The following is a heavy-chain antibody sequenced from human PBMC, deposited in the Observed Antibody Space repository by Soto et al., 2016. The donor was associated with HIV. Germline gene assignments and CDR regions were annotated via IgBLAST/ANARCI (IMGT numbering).Heavy chain of an antibody. J-gene: IGHJ5*02. CDR3: ARDDFGREFPRDH. CDR1: GFIFSNYA. D-gene: IGHD3-10*01. V-gene: IGHV3-30*04. Sequence: VQLVESGGGVVQPGRSLRLSCAASGFIFSNYAIHWVRQAPGKGLEWVAVISYDGSHKYFADSVKGRFTISRDNSKNMVYLQMNSLRTEDTALYYCARDDFGREFPRDHWGHGTLVTVSS. CDR2: ISYDGSHK.